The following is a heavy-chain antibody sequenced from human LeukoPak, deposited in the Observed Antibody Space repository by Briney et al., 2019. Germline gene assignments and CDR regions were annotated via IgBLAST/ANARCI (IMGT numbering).Heavy chain of an antibody. V-gene: IGHV5-51*01. Sequence: GASLQISWKASGYSFTTYWIAWVRQLPGKGLEWMGSVYPVDSDTRYSPSFQGHVTISADKATNTAYRHWSSLEASDTAMYYCARAPYRGGTGMDAGGQGTTVTVS. CDR2: VYPVDSDT. CDR3: ARAPYRGGTGMDA. CDR1: GYSFTTYW. J-gene: IGHJ6*02. D-gene: IGHD1-1*01.